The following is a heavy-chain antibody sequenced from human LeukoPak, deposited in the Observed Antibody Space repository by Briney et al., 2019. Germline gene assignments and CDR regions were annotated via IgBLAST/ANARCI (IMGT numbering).Heavy chain of an antibody. Sequence: PGGSLRLSCAASGFTFSSYGMHWVRQAPGKGLEWLAFIRDDGSNKYYAYSVNGRFTISRDNSKNTPYLQMNSLRAEDTAVYYCARVWDGYSGEDYWGQGTLVTVPS. CDR1: GFTFSSYG. D-gene: IGHD5-18*01. CDR3: ARVWDGYSGEDY. CDR2: IRDDGSNK. V-gene: IGHV3-30*02. J-gene: IGHJ4*02.